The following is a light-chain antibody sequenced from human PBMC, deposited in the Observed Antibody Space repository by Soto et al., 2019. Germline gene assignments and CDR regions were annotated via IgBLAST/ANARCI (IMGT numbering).Light chain of an antibody. Sequence: QSALTQQAGVSGSPGQSITISSTGTSSDVGSYNLVSWYQQHPGKAPKLMIYEGSKRPSGVSNRFSGSRSGNTASLTISGLQAEDEADYYCSSYAGSSSYVFGTGTKITVL. V-gene: IGLV2-23*01. J-gene: IGLJ1*01. CDR2: EGS. CDR3: SSYAGSSSYV. CDR1: SSDVGSYNL.